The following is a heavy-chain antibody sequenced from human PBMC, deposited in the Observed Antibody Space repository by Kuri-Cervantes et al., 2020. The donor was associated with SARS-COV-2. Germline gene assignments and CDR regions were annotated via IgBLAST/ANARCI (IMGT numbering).Heavy chain of an antibody. V-gene: IGHV4-61*02. D-gene: IGHD3-3*01. J-gene: IGHJ6*03. CDR2: LNNRGST. Sequence: SETLSLTCSVSGGSISSGNYYWSWIRQPAGKGLEWIGRLNNRGSTNYNPSLTSRVTMSVDTSRNQFSLNLSSVTAADTAVYYCAGQSSTRRYYDFWTGDMDVWGKGTTVTVSS. CDR1: GGSISSGNYY. CDR3: AGQSSTRRYYDFWTGDMDV.